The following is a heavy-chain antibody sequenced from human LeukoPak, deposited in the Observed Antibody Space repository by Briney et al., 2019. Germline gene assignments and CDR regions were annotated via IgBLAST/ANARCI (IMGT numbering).Heavy chain of an antibody. D-gene: IGHD5-24*01. Sequence: SVKVSCKASGGTFSSYAISWVRQAPGQGLEWMGGIIPIFGTANYAQKFQGRVTITADESTSTAYMELSSLRSEDTAVYYCARGEMATMVLDYWGQGTLVTVSS. V-gene: IGHV1-69*13. CDR1: GGTFSSYA. J-gene: IGHJ4*02. CDR3: ARGEMATMVLDY. CDR2: IIPIFGTA.